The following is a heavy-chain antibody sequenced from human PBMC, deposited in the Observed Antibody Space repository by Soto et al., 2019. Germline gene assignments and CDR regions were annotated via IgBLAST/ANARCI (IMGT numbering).Heavy chain of an antibody. CDR1: GGSFSGYH. CDR3: ARIPGSDYSDPHDY. J-gene: IGHJ4*02. V-gene: IGHV4-34*01. Sequence: QVQLQQWGAGLLKPSETLSLTCAVYGGSFSGYHWTWIRQPPGRGLDWIGEITHRGSPNYNPSLNSRVTISVDTSKKQFSLNLRSVTAADTAVYYCARIPGSDYSDPHDYWGQGTLVTVSS. CDR2: ITHRGSP. D-gene: IGHD4-17*01.